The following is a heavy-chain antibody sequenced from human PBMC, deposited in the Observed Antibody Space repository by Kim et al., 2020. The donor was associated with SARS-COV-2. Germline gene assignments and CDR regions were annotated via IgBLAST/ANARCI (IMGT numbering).Heavy chain of an antibody. CDR3: ARGTKSSGWPLYYYYYYMDV. CDR2: MNPNSGNT. D-gene: IGHD6-19*01. J-gene: IGHJ6*03. Sequence: ASVKVSCKASGYTFTSYDINWVRQATGQGLEWMGWMNPNSGNTGYAQKFQGRVTMTRNTSISTAYMELSSLRSEDTAVYYCARGTKSSGWPLYYYYYYMDVWGKGTTVTVSS. V-gene: IGHV1-8*01. CDR1: GYTFTSYD.